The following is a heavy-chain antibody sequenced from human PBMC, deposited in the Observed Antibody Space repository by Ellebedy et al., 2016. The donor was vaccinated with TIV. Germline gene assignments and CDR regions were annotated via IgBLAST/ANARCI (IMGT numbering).Heavy chain of an antibody. CDR2: IWYDGSNK. CDR1: GFTFSSYG. CDR3: TSDEMDRIVGTTNFDY. V-gene: IGHV3-33*01. J-gene: IGHJ4*02. D-gene: IGHD1-26*01. Sequence: PGGSLRLSCEASGFTFSSYGMHWVRQAPGKGLEWVAVIWYDGSNKYYADSVKGRFTISRDNSKNTLYLQMNSLRAEDTAVYYCTSDEMDRIVGTTNFDYWGQGTLVTVAS.